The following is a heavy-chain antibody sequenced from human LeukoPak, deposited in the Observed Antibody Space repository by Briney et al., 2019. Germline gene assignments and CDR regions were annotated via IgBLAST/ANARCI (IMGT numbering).Heavy chain of an antibody. Sequence: ASVKVSCKASGGTFSRYAISWVRQAPGQGLEWMGGTILMFGIANYAQKFQGRVTITADESTSTAYMELSSLRSEDTAVYYCARDRPYTGGWRGFDYWGQGTLVTVSS. D-gene: IGHD6-19*01. V-gene: IGHV1-69*13. J-gene: IGHJ4*02. CDR2: TILMFGIA. CDR3: ARDRPYTGGWRGFDY. CDR1: GGTFSRYA.